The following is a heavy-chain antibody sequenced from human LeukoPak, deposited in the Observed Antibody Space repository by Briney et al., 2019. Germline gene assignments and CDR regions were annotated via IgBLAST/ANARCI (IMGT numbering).Heavy chain of an antibody. V-gene: IGHV4-39*02. CDR2: IYYSGST. CDR3: ARDIWEYDSFTTSSPYPFDP. J-gene: IGHJ5*02. D-gene: IGHD2/OR15-2a*01. Sequence: SETLSLTCTVSGGSISSSSYYWGWIRQPPGKGLEWIGSIYYSGSTYYNPSLKSRVTISVDTSKNQFSLQLNSVTPEDTAVYYCARDIWEYDSFTTSSPYPFDPWGQGTLVTVSS. CDR1: GGSISSSSYY.